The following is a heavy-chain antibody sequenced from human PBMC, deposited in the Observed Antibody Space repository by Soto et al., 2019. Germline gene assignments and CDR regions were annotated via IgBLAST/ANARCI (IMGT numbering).Heavy chain of an antibody. CDR2: ISSSGSTT. V-gene: IGHV3-11*01. CDR1: GFTFSDYY. Sequence: PGGSLRLSCAASGFTFSDYYMSWIRQAPGKGLEWVSYISSSGSTTYYADSVKGRFTISRDNAKNSLYLQMNSLRAEDTAVYYCARSYYYDSSGYHYWGQGTLVTVSS. CDR3: ARSYYYDSSGYHY. J-gene: IGHJ4*02. D-gene: IGHD3-22*01.